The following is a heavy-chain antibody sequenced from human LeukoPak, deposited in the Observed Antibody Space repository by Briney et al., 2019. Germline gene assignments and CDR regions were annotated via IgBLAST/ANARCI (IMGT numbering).Heavy chain of an antibody. CDR2: IYSGGST. D-gene: IGHD2-2*01. V-gene: IGHV3-66*02. CDR1: GFTVSSNY. CDR3: ARERVVVPAAFFDY. J-gene: IGHJ4*02. Sequence: GGSLRLSCAASGFTVSSNYMSWVRQAPGKGLEWVSVIYSGGSTYYADSVKGRFTISRDNSKNTLYLQMNSLRAEDTAVYYCARERVVVPAAFFDYWGQGTLVTASS.